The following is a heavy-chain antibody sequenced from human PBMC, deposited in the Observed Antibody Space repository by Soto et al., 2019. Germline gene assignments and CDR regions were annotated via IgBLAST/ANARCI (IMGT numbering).Heavy chain of an antibody. V-gene: IGHV3-15*01. CDR1: GLTFRDAW. J-gene: IGHJ3*01. CDR3: TKDRPLPGGGVIAT. CDR2: IRSKVDGGTA. D-gene: IGHD3-16*02. Sequence: EVQLVESGGGLVNPGGSLRLSCAASGLTFRDAWMTWVRQAPGKGPEWVGLIRSKVDGGTADYAAPVKGRFILSRDDSKNTVYLQMNSLKTEDTAVYYCTKDRPLPGGGVIATWGQGTMVTVSS.